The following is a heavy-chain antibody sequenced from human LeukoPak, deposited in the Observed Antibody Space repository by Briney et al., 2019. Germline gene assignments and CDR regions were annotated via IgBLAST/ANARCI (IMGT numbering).Heavy chain of an antibody. V-gene: IGHV3-21*01. D-gene: IGHD2-15*01. J-gene: IGHJ4*02. Sequence: GGSLRLSCAASGFTFSSYSMNWVRQAPGKGLEWVSSISSSSSYIYYADSVKGRFTISRDNAKNSLYLQMSSLRAEDTAVYYCARLVVVAATPDYWGQGTLVTVSS. CDR1: GFTFSSYS. CDR3: ARLVVVAATPDY. CDR2: ISSSSSYI.